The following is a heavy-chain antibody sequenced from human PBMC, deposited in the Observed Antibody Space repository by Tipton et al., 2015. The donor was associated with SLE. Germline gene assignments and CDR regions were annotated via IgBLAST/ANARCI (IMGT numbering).Heavy chain of an antibody. CDR3: AKDSGAYYDELRSAFDL. J-gene: IGHJ3*01. V-gene: IGHV3-9*01. Sequence: RSLRLSCAASGFTFDDYAMHWVRQPPGKGLEWVSSVSWNSHHIDYADSVTGRFTISRDNAKNSLYLQMNSLRADDTALYYCAKDSGAYYDELRSAFDLWGQGTMVSVSS. D-gene: IGHD3-16*01. CDR2: VSWNSHHI. CDR1: GFTFDDYA.